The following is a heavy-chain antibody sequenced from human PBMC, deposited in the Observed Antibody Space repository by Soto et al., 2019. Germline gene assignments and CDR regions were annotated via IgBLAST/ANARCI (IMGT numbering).Heavy chain of an antibody. CDR3: ARDQTVSCPSTVDS. CDR1: GFTFSCYW. Sequence: GGSLRLSCAASGFTFSCYWMHWVRQAPGKGLMWVSRISSDGNNLIHADSVKGRFTVSRDNAKNTLYLQMNSLRAEDTAVYYCARDQTVSCPSTVDSWGQGSLVTVSS. CDR2: ISSDGNNL. D-gene: IGHD4-4*01. V-gene: IGHV3-74*01. J-gene: IGHJ4*02.